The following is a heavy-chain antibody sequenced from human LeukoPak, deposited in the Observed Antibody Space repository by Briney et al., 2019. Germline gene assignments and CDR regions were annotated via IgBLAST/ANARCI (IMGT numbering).Heavy chain of an antibody. D-gene: IGHD1-26*01. Sequence: GASVTVSCKASGYTFTSYDINWVRQATGQGLEWMGLINLNSGDTGYAKNFQGRLTMTRDTSINTAYMELSTLRSEDTAFYYCARVTGSIDYWGQGTLVTVSS. V-gene: IGHV1-8*01. CDR3: ARVTGSIDY. J-gene: IGHJ4*02. CDR2: INLNSGDT. CDR1: GYTFTSYD.